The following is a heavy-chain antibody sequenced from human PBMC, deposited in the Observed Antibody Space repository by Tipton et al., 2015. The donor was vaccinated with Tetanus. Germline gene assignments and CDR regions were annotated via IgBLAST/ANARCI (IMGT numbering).Heavy chain of an antibody. CDR2: SYAGGNYA. CDR3: AKVRGTLRYSFDS. J-gene: IGHJ5*01. D-gene: IGHD1-26*01. V-gene: IGHV3-23*03. CDR1: GFTFSNTG. Sequence: SLRLSCATSGFTFSNTGFFWVRQAPGKGLEWISVSYAGGNYAYYADSVKGRFTTSRDDSKSTLFLHMTGLRAEDTAVYYCAKVRGTLRYSFDSWGQGTLVTVSS.